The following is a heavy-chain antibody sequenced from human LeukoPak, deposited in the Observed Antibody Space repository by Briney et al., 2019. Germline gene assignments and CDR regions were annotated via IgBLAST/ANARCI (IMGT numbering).Heavy chain of an antibody. CDR2: IGSAGDT. D-gene: IGHD3-10*01. CDR3: ARDRTSMVRGPSV. CDR1: GFTFNNYD. J-gene: IGHJ4*02. V-gene: IGHV3-13*01. Sequence: PGGSLRLSCTTSGFTFNNYDMHWDRQATGKGLEWVSGIGSAGDTYYPASVMGRFTISRENAKNSLYLQMNSLRAEDTAVYYCARDRTSMVRGPSVWGQGTLVTVSS.